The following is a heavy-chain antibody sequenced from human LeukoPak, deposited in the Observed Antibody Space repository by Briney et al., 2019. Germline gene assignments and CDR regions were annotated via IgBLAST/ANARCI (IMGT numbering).Heavy chain of an antibody. Sequence: PGGSLRLSCAASGFTFSNHYMSWIRQAPGKGLVWVSYISSRSSNKYYADSVKGRFTISRDNAKNSLYLQMSSLRAEDTAVYYCARGSPGGRWLQLRAEWELLFDYWGQGTLVTVSS. D-gene: IGHD5-24*01. CDR3: ARGSPGGRWLQLRAEWELLFDY. J-gene: IGHJ4*02. V-gene: IGHV3-11*04. CDR1: GFTFSNHY. CDR2: ISSRSSNK.